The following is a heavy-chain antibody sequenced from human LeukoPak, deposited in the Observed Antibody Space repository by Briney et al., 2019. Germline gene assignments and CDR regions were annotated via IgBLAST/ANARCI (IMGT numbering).Heavy chain of an antibody. CDR3: AKILSSGYYDSSGYPDY. V-gene: IGHV3-48*03. CDR2: ISSSGSTI. D-gene: IGHD3-22*01. Sequence: PGGSLRLSCAASGFTFSSYEMNWVRQAPGKGLEWVSYISSSGSTIYYADSVKGRFTISRDNAKNSLYLQMNSLRAEDTAVYYCAKILSSGYYDSSGYPDYWGQGTLVTVSS. J-gene: IGHJ4*02. CDR1: GFTFSSYE.